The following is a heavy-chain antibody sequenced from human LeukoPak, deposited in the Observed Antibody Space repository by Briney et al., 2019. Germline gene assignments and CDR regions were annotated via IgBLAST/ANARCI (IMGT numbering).Heavy chain of an antibody. CDR3: ARDKSAGADTGSSFYY. D-gene: IGHD3-10*01. CDR1: GFTFSNYW. J-gene: IGHJ4*02. Sequence: PGGSLRLSCTASGFTFSNYWMSWVRQAPGKGLEWVANIKQDGSEKYYVDSVKVRFTFSRDNAKNSLYLQMDSLRAEDTAVYYCARDKSAGADTGSSFYYWGQGALVTVSS. CDR2: IKQDGSEK. V-gene: IGHV3-7*03.